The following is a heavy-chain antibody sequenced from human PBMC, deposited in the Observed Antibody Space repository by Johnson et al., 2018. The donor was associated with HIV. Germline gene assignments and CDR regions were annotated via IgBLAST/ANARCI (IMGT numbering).Heavy chain of an antibody. J-gene: IGHJ3*02. Sequence: QVQLVESGGGVVQPGRSLRLSCAASGFTFSSYAMHWVRQAPGKGLEWVAVISYDGSNKYYADSVKGRFTISRDNSKNTLYLQLISLRAEDTALYYCARERPGSGYDWGDAFDIWGQGTMVTVSS. CDR2: ISYDGSNK. D-gene: IGHD5-12*01. CDR3: ARERPGSGYDWGDAFDI. V-gene: IGHV3-30*04. CDR1: GFTFSSYA.